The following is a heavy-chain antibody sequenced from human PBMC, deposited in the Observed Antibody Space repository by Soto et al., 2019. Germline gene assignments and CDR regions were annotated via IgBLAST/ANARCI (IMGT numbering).Heavy chain of an antibody. V-gene: IGHV4-34*01. CDR3: ARGLSSYCDFDY. CDR1: GGSFSGYY. J-gene: IGHJ4*02. D-gene: IGHD1-26*01. CDR2: INHSGST. Sequence: SETLSLTCAVYGGSFSGYYLSWLRQPPGKGLEWIGEINHSGSTNYNPSLKSRVTISVDTSKNQFSLKLSSVTAADTAVYYCARGLSSYCDFDYCGQGTLVTVSS.